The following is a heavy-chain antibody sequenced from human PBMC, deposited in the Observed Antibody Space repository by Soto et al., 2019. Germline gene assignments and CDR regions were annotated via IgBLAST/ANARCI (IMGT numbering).Heavy chain of an antibody. CDR1: GGSISSGDYY. Sequence: QVQLQESGPGLVKPSQTLSLTCTVSGGSISSGDYYWSWIRQPPGKGLEWIGYIYYSGSTYYNPSPKRRVTIPVDTSKHQFSLKLSSVTAGDTAVYYCARGGGILMVRGVDYWGQGTLVTVSS. CDR3: ARGGGILMVRGVDY. CDR2: IYYSGST. V-gene: IGHV4-30-4*01. J-gene: IGHJ4*02. D-gene: IGHD3-10*01.